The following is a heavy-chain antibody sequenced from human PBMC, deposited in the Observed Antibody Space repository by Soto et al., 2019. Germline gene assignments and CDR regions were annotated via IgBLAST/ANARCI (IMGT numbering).Heavy chain of an antibody. V-gene: IGHV1-3*01. CDR3: VTGSYNSGNYYYHGMDV. D-gene: IGHD3-10*01. J-gene: IGHJ6*02. CDR1: GYTFTSYA. CDR2: INAGNGNT. Sequence: QVQLVQSGAEVKKPGASVKVSCKASGYTFTSYAIHWVRQAPGQRLEWMGWINAGNGNTKYSQNFQGRDTITRDTSASTAHMEQSSLRSEDTAIYYCVTGSYNSGNYYYHGMDVWGQGTTVTVSS.